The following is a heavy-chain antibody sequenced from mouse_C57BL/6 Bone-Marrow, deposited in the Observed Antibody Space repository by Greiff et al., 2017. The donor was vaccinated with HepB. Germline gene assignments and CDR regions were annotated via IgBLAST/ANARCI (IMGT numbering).Heavy chain of an antibody. D-gene: IGHD2-5*01. CDR2: INPNNGGT. V-gene: IGHV1-22*01. CDR1: GYTFTDYN. J-gene: IGHJ4*01. CDR3: ARGPYYSNPYYYAMDY. Sequence: EVQLQQSGPELVKPGASVKMSCKASGYTFTDYNMHWVKQSHGKSLEWIGYINPNNGGTSYNQKFKGKATLTVNKSSSTAYMELRSLTSEDSAVYYCARGPYYSNPYYYAMDYWGQGTSVTVSS.